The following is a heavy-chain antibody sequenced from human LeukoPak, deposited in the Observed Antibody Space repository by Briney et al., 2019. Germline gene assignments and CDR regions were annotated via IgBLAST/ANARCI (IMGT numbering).Heavy chain of an antibody. D-gene: IGHD4-17*01. J-gene: IGHJ4*02. Sequence: GGSLRLSCAASGFTFNNYAMSWVRQAPGKGLEWVSAISGGGSTYYADSVKGRFTISRDNAENSLYLQMNSLRAEDTAVYYCARDGEGMTTVITSFDYWGQGTLVTVSS. CDR1: GFTFNNYA. V-gene: IGHV3-23*01. CDR2: ISGGGST. CDR3: ARDGEGMTTVITSFDY.